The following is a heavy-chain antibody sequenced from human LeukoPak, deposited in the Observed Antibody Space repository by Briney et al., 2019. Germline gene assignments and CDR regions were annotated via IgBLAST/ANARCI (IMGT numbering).Heavy chain of an antibody. Sequence: GGSLRLSCAASGFTFSSYDMHWVRQAPGKGLEWVAFIRNDGNIKYFADSVKGRFTISRDTSKNTLYLQMNSLRAEDTAVYYCARERQQLAPGAPDYWGQGTLVTVSS. V-gene: IGHV3-30*02. CDR1: GFTFSSYD. CDR3: ARERQQLAPGAPDY. CDR2: IRNDGNIK. D-gene: IGHD6-13*01. J-gene: IGHJ4*02.